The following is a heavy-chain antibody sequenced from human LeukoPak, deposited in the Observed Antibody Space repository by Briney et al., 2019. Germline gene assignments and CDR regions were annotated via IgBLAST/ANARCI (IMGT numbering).Heavy chain of an antibody. J-gene: IGHJ4*02. CDR1: GFTFSTYW. CDR3: ARNFGSQQFDS. V-gene: IGHV3-7*01. Sequence: PRGSLRLSCAASGFTFSTYWMDWARQAPGKGLEWVANIKEDGSVKNYADSVKGRFTISRDNTKNSLYLEMNSLRAEDTAVYYCARNFGSQQFDSWGQGTLVTVSS. D-gene: IGHD3-3*01. CDR2: IKEDGSVK.